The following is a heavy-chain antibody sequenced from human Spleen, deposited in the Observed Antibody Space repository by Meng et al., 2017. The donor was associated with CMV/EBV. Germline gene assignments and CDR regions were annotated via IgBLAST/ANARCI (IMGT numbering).Heavy chain of an antibody. D-gene: IGHD3-22*01. CDR1: GFTFSNYG. CDR3: AKGANLYDSSGPFDY. J-gene: IGHJ4*02. CDR2: IQYDGSHK. Sequence: GESLKISCAASGFTFSNYGMHWVRQAPGKGLEWVAFIQYDGSHKYYADSVKGRFTISRDNSKNTLYLQMNSLRPEDSAVHYCAKGANLYDSSGPFDYWGQGTVVTVSS. V-gene: IGHV3-30*02.